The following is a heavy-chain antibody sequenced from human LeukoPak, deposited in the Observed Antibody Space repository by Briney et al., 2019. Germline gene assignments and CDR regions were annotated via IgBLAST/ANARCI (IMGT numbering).Heavy chain of an antibody. CDR3: ARGRFNYDSTGYSSFYY. D-gene: IGHD3-22*01. V-gene: IGHV3-7*01. Sequence: GGSLRLSCAASGVTFSSYWMSWVRQAPGKGLEWVANIKEDGSEKYYVDSVKGRFTISRDNAKTSVYLQMNSLRAEDTAVYYCARGRFNYDSTGYSSFYYWGQGTLVTVSS. CDR2: IKEDGSEK. J-gene: IGHJ4*02. CDR1: GVTFSSYW.